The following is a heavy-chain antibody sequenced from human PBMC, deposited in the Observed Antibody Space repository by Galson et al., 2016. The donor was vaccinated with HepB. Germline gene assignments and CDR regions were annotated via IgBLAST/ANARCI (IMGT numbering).Heavy chain of an antibody. Sequence: SLRLSCAASGISFDSHGMHWVRQAPGKGLEWVAVVWADGGNKYYADFVQDRFTISRDNAKNSVYLQLNSLRADDTAVYYCARDGDNWNDFDCWGQGTLVTVSS. J-gene: IGHJ4*02. CDR1: GISFDSHG. CDR2: VWADGGNK. D-gene: IGHD1-1*01. CDR3: ARDGDNWNDFDC. V-gene: IGHV3-33*01.